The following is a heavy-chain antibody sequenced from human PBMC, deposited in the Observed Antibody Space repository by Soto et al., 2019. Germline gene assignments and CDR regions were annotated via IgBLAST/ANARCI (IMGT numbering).Heavy chain of an antibody. CDR2: ISAYNYNT. CDR1: GYTFTNYG. J-gene: IGHJ4*02. Sequence: QVQLVQSETEVKKPGASVKVCCKASGYTFTNYGISWVRQAPGQGLEWMGWISAYNYNTKNAQNLQGRVTMTTDTSTSTAYMELRSLRSDDTAVYYCARESPPADYWGQGTLVTVSS. V-gene: IGHV1-18*01. CDR3: ARESPPADY.